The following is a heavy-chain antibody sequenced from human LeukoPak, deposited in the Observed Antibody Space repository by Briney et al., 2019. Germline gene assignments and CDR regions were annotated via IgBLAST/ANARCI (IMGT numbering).Heavy chain of an antibody. J-gene: IGHJ3*02. Sequence: SVKVSCKASGGTFSSYAISWVRQAPEQGLEWMGGIIPIFGTANYAQKFQGRVTITADKSTSTAYMELSSLRSEDTAVYYCARRLIAVATEGEAFDIWGQGTMVTVSS. CDR3: ARRLIAVATEGEAFDI. CDR1: GGTFSSYA. V-gene: IGHV1-69*06. CDR2: IIPIFGTA. D-gene: IGHD6-19*01.